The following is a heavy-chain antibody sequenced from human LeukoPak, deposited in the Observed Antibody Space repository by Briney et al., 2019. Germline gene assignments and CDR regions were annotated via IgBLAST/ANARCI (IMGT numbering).Heavy chain of an antibody. CDR2: IIPIFGTA. J-gene: IGHJ3*02. Sequence: ASVKVPCKASGGTFSSYAISWVRQAPGQGLEWMGRIIPIFGTANCAQKFQGRVTITTDESTSTAYMELSSLRSEDTAVYYCARERGTTMIVPTDAFDIWGQGTMVTVSS. CDR3: ARERGTTMIVPTDAFDI. D-gene: IGHD3-22*01. V-gene: IGHV1-69*05. CDR1: GGTFSSYA.